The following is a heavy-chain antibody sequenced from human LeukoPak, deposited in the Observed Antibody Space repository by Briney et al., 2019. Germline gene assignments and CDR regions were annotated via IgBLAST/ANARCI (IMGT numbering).Heavy chain of an antibody. CDR1: GGSISSSNW. D-gene: IGHD2-2*01. V-gene: IGHV4-4*02. J-gene: IGHJ3*02. CDR2: IYHSGST. Sequence: QSSETLSLICAVSGGSISSSNWWSWVRQPPGKGLEWIGEIYHSGSTNYNPSLKSRVTISVDTSKNQFSLKLSSVTAADTAVYYCASCAVPGELAFDIWGQGTTVTVSS. CDR3: ASCAVPGELAFDI.